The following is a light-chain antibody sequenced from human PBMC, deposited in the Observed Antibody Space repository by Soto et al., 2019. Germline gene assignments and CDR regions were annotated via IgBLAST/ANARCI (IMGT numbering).Light chain of an antibody. J-gene: IGLJ2*01. CDR2: GNS. CDR1: SSNIGAGYD. V-gene: IGLV1-40*01. Sequence: QSVLTQPPSVSGTPGQRVTISGTGSSSNIGAGYDVHWYQQLPGTAPKLLIYGNSNRPSGVPDRFSGSKSGTSASLAITGLQAEDEAEYYCQSYDSSLSGSVFGGGTKLTVL. CDR3: QSYDSSLSGSV.